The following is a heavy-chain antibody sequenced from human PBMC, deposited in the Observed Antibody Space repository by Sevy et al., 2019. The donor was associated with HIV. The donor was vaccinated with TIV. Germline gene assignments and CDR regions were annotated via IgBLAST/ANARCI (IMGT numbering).Heavy chain of an antibody. CDR2: ISYDGSNK. CDR3: AKDLLAMKGPMDV. D-gene: IGHD5-18*01. CDR1: GFTFSSYG. Sequence: GGSLRLSCAASGFTFSSYGMHWVRQAPGKGLEWVAVISYDGSNKYYADSVKGRFTISRDNSKNTRYLQMNGLRAEDTAVYYCAKDLLAMKGPMDVWGQGTTVTVSS. J-gene: IGHJ6*02. V-gene: IGHV3-30*18.